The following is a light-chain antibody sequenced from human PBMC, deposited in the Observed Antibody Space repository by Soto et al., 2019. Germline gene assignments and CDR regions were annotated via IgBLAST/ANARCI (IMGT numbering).Light chain of an antibody. Sequence: QSVLTQPLSMSAAPGQTVTITCSGSSSNVGNNFVSWYQQLPGTAPKLLIFDNSQRPSGIPDRFFGSKSGTSATLAITGPQTGDEAVYYCGTWDTKLNAVVFGGGTKLTVL. CDR1: SSNVGNNF. CDR3: GTWDTKLNAVV. CDR2: DNS. V-gene: IGLV1-51*01. J-gene: IGLJ2*01.